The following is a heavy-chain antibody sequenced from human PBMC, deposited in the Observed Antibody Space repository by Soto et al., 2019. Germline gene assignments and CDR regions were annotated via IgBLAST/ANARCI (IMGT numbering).Heavy chain of an antibody. CDR2: IYYSGRT. D-gene: IGHD2-21*02. V-gene: IGHV4-30-4*01. J-gene: IGHJ1*01. Sequence: SGTLCLTWAVSGGSISSRGYYWIWMPQPPGKGLEWIGYIYYSGRTYYHPSLKSRVTISVETSKNQFSLKLSSVTAADTAVYYCASSGDLPLGYFQHWGQGILVNVSS. CDR3: ASSGDLPLGYFQH. CDR1: GGSISSRGYY.